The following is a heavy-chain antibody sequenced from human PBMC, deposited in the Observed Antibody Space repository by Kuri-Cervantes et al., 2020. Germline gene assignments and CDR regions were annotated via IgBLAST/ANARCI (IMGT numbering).Heavy chain of an antibody. J-gene: IGHJ3*02. Sequence: ASVKVSCKASGYTFTSYGISWMRQAPGQGLEWMGWISAYNGNTNYAQNVQGRVIMTTDTSTSTVYMELRSQRSDDTAVYFCARDYTGDHDAFDIWGQGTMVTVSS. CDR1: GYTFTSYG. V-gene: IGHV1-18*01. CDR3: ARDYTGDHDAFDI. D-gene: IGHD3-16*01. CDR2: ISAYNGNT.